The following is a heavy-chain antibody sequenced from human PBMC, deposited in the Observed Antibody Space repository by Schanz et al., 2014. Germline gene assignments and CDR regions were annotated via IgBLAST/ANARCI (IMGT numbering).Heavy chain of an antibody. V-gene: IGHV4-34*01. D-gene: IGHD1-7*01. CDR3: ATWSGTRLFHN. CDR1: GGSFSGYW. J-gene: IGHJ4*02. CDR2: VNHGGYT. Sequence: QVQLQQWGAGLLKPSETLSLTCAFSGGSFSGYWWTWVRQSPGKGLEWIGEVNHGGYTNYNPSLKSRVTVSVDMSKKQSSLGLSSVTAADTAAYYCATWSGTRLFHNWGQGTLVTVSS.